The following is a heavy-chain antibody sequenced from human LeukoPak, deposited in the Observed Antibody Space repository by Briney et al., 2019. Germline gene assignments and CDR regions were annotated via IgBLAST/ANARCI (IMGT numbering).Heavy chain of an antibody. CDR2: IYYSGST. Sequence: PSETLSLTCPVSGGSMSPYHWGWIRQPPGKGLEWTGYIYYSGSTNYNPSLKSRVTISVDTSKNQFSLKLSSVTAADTAIYYCARAVSGRFDYWGQGTLVTVSS. J-gene: IGHJ4*02. V-gene: IGHV4-59*08. CDR3: ARAVSGRFDY. D-gene: IGHD6-19*01. CDR1: GGSMSPYH.